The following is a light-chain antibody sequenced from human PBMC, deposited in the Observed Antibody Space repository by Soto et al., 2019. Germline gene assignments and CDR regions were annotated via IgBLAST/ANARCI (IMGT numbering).Light chain of an antibody. V-gene: IGKV3-11*01. J-gene: IGKJ5*01. CDR2: DAS. CDR1: QSVSSY. Sequence: IVLKQSTATLSLSPGERATPSCRASQSVSSYLAWYQQKPGQAPRLLIYDASNRATGIPARFSGSGSGTDFTLTISSLEPEDFAVYYCQQRSNWPPITFGQGTRLEIK. CDR3: QQRSNWPPIT.